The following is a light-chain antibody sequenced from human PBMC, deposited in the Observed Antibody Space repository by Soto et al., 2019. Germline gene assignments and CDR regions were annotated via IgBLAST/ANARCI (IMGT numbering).Light chain of an antibody. V-gene: IGLV2-8*01. J-gene: IGLJ1*01. CDR2: DVS. Sequence: QSALTQPPSASGSPGQSVTIACTGTSKDVGYYNYVSWYQQPPGKAPKLLIYDVSKRPSGVPDRFSGSKSGSTASLTVSGLQAEDEGDYYCSSYAGSDYPYVFGTGTKVTVL. CDR1: SKDVGYYNY. CDR3: SSYAGSDYPYV.